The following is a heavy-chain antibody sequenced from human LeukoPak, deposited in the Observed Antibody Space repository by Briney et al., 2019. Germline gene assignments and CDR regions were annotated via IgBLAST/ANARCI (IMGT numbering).Heavy chain of an antibody. V-gene: IGHV4-4*02. CDR3: ARGYYYDSSGYPTDY. Sequence: SETLSLTCAVSGGSISSSNWWSWVRQPPGKGLEWIGEIYHSGSTNYNPSLKSRVTISVDKSKNQFSLKLSSVTAADTAVYYCARGYYYDSSGYPTDYWGQGTLVTVSS. CDR1: GGSISSSNW. D-gene: IGHD3-22*01. CDR2: IYHSGST. J-gene: IGHJ4*02.